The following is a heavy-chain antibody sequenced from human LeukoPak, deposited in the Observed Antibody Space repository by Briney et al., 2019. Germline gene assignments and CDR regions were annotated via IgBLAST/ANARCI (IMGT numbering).Heavy chain of an antibody. V-gene: IGHV3-30*18. D-gene: IGHD5-12*01. Sequence: GRSLRLSCAASGFTFSSYGMRWVRQAPGKGLEWVAVISYDGSNKYYADSVKGRFTISRDNSKNTLYLQMNNLRAEDTAVYYFAKIDFVATPWDYYYGMDVWGQGTTVTVSS. CDR1: GFTFSSYG. J-gene: IGHJ6*02. CDR2: ISYDGSNK. CDR3: AKIDFVATPWDYYYGMDV.